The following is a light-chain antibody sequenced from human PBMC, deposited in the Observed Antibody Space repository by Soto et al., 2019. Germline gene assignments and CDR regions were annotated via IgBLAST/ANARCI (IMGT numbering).Light chain of an antibody. CDR1: QSLRSTS. CDR3: QQYGGSPRT. Sequence: EIVLTQSPGTLSLSPGERATLSCRASQSLRSTSLAWYQQKPGQAPRLLISGASTRAADIPDRFSGSGSGTDFTLTISRLEPEDFAVYYCQQYGGSPRTFGQGTKVDIK. J-gene: IGKJ1*01. CDR2: GAS. V-gene: IGKV3-20*01.